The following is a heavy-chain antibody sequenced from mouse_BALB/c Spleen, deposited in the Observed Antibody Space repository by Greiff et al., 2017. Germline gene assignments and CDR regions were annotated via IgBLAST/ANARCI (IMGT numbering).Heavy chain of an antibody. Sequence: EVMLVESGGGLVKPGGSLKLSCAASGFTFSSYTMSWVRQTPEKRLVWVATISSGGSYTYYPDSVKGRFTISRDNAKNTLYLQMSSLKSEDTAMFCCTRDEYGTPAWFAYWGQGTLVTVSA. CDR2: ISSGGSYT. V-gene: IGHV5-6-4*01. D-gene: IGHD2-10*02. J-gene: IGHJ3*01. CDR3: TRDEYGTPAWFAY. CDR1: GFTFSSYT.